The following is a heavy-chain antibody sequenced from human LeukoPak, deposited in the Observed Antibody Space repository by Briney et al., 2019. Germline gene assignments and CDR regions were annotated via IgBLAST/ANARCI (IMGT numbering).Heavy chain of an antibody. CDR1: GFIFSSYS. J-gene: IGHJ5*02. CDR3: ARGQRIAVAGTAWFDP. V-gene: IGHV3-48*04. D-gene: IGHD6-19*01. CDR2: ISSCGYTI. Sequence: GGSLRLSCAASGFIFSSYSINWVRQAPGKGLEWVSYISSCGYTIYYADSVKGRFTISRDNAKNSLYLQMNSLRAEDTAVYYCARGQRIAVAGTAWFDPWGQGTLVTVSS.